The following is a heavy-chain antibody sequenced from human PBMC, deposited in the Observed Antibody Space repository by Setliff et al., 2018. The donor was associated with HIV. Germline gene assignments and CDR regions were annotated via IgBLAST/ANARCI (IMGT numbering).Heavy chain of an antibody. CDR2: LRQDVNKD. Sequence: GGSLRLSCVVSGFIFENHAMHWVRRAPGKGLEWLTLLRQDVNKDYYGDSVKGRFTITRDNSKNTLYLQMDSLRSEDTAMYYCSRWPFDYWGQGALVTVSS. J-gene: IGHJ4*02. V-gene: IGHV3-33*03. D-gene: IGHD2-15*01. CDR3: SRWPFDY. CDR1: GFIFENHA.